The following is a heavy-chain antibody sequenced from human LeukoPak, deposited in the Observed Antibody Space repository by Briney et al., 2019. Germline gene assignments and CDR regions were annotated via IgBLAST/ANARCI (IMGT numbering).Heavy chain of an antibody. CDR3: ARVHDNLGIAAALAY. CDR1: GFTFSGYW. J-gene: IGHJ4*02. D-gene: IGHD6-13*01. Sequence: GGSLRLSCAASGFTFSGYWMSWVRQAPEKGLEWVANINQDGNEKYYVDSVKGRFTISRDNAKNSLCLEMNSLRAEDTAVYYCARVHDNLGIAAALAYWGQGTLVTVSS. CDR2: INQDGNEK. V-gene: IGHV3-7*01.